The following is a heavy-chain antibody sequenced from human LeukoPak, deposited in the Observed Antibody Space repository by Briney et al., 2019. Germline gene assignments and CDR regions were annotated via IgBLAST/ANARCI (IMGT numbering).Heavy chain of an antibody. CDR2: INPNSGGT. Sequence: GASVTVSCTASGYTFTGYYMHWVRQAPGQGLEWMGWINPNSGGTNYAQKFQGRVTMTRDTSISTAYMELSRLRSDDTAVYYCARDGEYSYGYPNNWFDPWGQGTLVTVSS. CDR1: GYTFTGYY. V-gene: IGHV1-2*02. D-gene: IGHD5-18*01. J-gene: IGHJ5*02. CDR3: ARDGEYSYGYPNNWFDP.